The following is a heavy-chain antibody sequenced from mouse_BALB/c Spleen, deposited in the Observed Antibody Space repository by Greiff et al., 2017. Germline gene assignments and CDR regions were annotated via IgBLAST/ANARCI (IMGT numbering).Heavy chain of an antibody. CDR2: INPYNDGT. V-gene: IGHV1-14*01. D-gene: IGHD2-4*01. CDR1: GYTFTSYV. CDR3: APRSTMITPYYFDY. Sequence: EVQLQQSGPELVKPGASVKMSCKASGYTFTSYVMHWVKQKPGQGLEWIGYINPYNDGTKYNEKFKGKATLTSDKSSSTAYMELSSLTSEDTAVYYCAPRSTMITPYYFDYWGQGTTLTVSS. J-gene: IGHJ2*01.